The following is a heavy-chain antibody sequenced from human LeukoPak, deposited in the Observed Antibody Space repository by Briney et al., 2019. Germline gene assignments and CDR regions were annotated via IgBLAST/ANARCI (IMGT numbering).Heavy chain of an antibody. CDR3: ARELRGLAAAGATYYFDY. CDR1: GFTFDDYA. Sequence: GGSLRLSCAASGFTFDDYAMHWVRQAPGKGLEWVSLISWDGDNTYYADSVKGRFTISRDNSKNSLYLQMNSLRAEDTAVYYCARELRGLAAAGATYYFDYWGQGTLVTVSS. D-gene: IGHD6-13*01. J-gene: IGHJ4*02. V-gene: IGHV3-43D*03. CDR2: ISWDGDNT.